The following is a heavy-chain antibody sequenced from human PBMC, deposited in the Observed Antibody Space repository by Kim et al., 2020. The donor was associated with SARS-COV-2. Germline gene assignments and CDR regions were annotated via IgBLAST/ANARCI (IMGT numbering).Heavy chain of an antibody. Sequence: ASVKVSCKASGYTFTSYGISWVRQAPGQGLEWMGWISAYNGNTNYAQKLQGRVTMTTDTSTSTAYMELRSLRSDDTAVYYCARDLHYYGSGSYVGDYWGQGTLVTVSS. CDR2: ISAYNGNT. CDR3: ARDLHYYGSGSYVGDY. V-gene: IGHV1-18*01. D-gene: IGHD3-10*01. CDR1: GYTFTSYG. J-gene: IGHJ4*02.